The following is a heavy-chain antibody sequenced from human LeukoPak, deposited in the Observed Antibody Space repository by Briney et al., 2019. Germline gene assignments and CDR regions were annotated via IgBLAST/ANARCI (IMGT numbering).Heavy chain of an antibody. CDR3: ARDYGDYVFNGMDV. CDR2: ISSSSSYI. Sequence: GGSLRLSCAASGFTFSSYSMNWVRQAPGKGLEWVSSISSSSSYIYYADSVKGRFTISRDNAKNSLYLLMNSLRAEDTAVYYCARDYGDYVFNGMDVWGQGTTVTVSS. J-gene: IGHJ6*02. D-gene: IGHD4-17*01. CDR1: GFTFSSYS. V-gene: IGHV3-21*01.